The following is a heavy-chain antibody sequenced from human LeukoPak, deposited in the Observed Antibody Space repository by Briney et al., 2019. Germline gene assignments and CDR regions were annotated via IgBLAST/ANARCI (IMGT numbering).Heavy chain of an antibody. J-gene: IGHJ4*02. CDR1: RFTFSRYG. Sequence: PGGSLRLSCAASRFTFSRYGMHWVRQAPGKGLEWVAFIRYDGSNKYYADSVKGRFTISRDNSKNTLYLQMNSLRAEDTAVYYCARRAGAYSHPYDYWGQGTLVTVSS. CDR3: ARRAGAYSHPYDY. D-gene: IGHD4/OR15-4a*01. V-gene: IGHV3-30*02. CDR2: IRYDGSNK.